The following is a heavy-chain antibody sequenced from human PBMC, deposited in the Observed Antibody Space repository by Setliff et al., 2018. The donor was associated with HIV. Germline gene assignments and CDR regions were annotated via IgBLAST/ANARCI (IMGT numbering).Heavy chain of an antibody. CDR2: VCTSGDT. D-gene: IGHD3-10*01. CDR3: ARERVVRGVVDPGTSQIFDN. Sequence: SETLSLTCTVSGGSIKSYPWSWIRQPAGKGLEWIRRVCTSGDTNYNPSLQSRVAMSVDTSKNQFSLNLNSVTAADTALYYCARERVVRGVVDPGTSQIFDNWGQGILVTVSS. CDR1: GGSIKSYP. J-gene: IGHJ4*02. V-gene: IGHV4-4*07.